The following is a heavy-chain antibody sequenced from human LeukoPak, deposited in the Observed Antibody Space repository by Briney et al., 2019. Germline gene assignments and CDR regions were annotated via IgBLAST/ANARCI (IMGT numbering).Heavy chain of an antibody. D-gene: IGHD1-26*01. Sequence: ETLSLTCAVYGGSFSGYYWSWIRQPPGKGLEWIGEINHSGSTNFNPSLKSRVTISVDTSKNQFSLKLSSVTAADTAVYYCARDDGGNIWGQGTMVTVSS. CDR1: GGSFSGYY. J-gene: IGHJ3*02. CDR3: ARDDGGNI. CDR2: INHSGST. V-gene: IGHV4-34*01.